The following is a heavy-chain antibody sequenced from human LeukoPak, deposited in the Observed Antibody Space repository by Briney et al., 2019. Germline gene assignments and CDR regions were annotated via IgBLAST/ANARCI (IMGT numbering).Heavy chain of an antibody. Sequence: PGRSLRLSCAASGFTFSAYWMSWDRQAPGGGLEWVANIKQDESEKNYVDSVKGRFSISRDNAQNSLYLQLNSLRAEDTALYFCARDRGYSNFDYWGQGTLVTVSS. V-gene: IGHV3-7*01. J-gene: IGHJ4*02. D-gene: IGHD3-10*01. CDR2: IKQDESEK. CDR1: GFTFSAYW. CDR3: ARDRGYSNFDY.